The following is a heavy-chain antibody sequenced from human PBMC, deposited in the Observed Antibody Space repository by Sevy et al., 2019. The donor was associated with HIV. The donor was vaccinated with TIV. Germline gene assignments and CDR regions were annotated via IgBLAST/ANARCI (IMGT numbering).Heavy chain of an antibody. D-gene: IGHD3-22*01. V-gene: IGHV3-7*04. CDR2: IKQDGSEK. CDR1: GFTFSSYW. Sequence: GGSLRLSCAASGFTFSSYWMSWVRQAPGKGLEWVANIKQDGSEKYYVDSVKDRFTISRDNAKNSLYLQMNSLRAEDTAVYYCARGLTYYDSSGYVYWGQGTLVTVSS. CDR3: ARGLTYYDSSGYVY. J-gene: IGHJ4*02.